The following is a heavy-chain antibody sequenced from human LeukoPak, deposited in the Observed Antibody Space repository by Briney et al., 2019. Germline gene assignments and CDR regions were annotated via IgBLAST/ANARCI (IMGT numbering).Heavy chain of an antibody. CDR1: GDSINSDSYY. Sequence: SETLSLTCTVSGDSINSDSYYWGWIRQSPGKGLEWIGTMHGSGDTYYNPSLKSRVTISVDTSKNQFSLNLNSVTAADTAVYYCARNLAVVRGADYWGQGTLVTVTS. CDR3: ARNLAVVRGADY. CDR2: MHGSGDT. J-gene: IGHJ4*02. V-gene: IGHV4-39*07. D-gene: IGHD3-10*01.